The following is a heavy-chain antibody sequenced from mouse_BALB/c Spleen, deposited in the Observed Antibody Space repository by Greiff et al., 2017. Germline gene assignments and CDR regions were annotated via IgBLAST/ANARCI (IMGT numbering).Heavy chain of an antibody. CDR2: IDPANGNT. J-gene: IGHJ4*01. CDR1: GFNIKDTY. Sequence: VQLQQSGAELVKPGASVKLSCTASGFNIKDTYMHWVKQRPEQGLEWIGRIDPANGNTKYDTKFQGKATITADTSSNTAYLQLSSLTSEDTAVDYCARGCPYYYGSRVYAMDYWGQGTSVTVSS. V-gene: IGHV14-3*02. CDR3: ARGCPYYYGSRVYAMDY. D-gene: IGHD1-1*01.